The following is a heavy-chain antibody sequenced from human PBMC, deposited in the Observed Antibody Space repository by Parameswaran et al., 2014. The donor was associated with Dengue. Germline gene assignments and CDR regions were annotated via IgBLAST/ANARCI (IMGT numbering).Heavy chain of an antibody. D-gene: IGHD2-2*01. CDR2: INPSGGST. J-gene: IGHJ5*02. CDR3: ARAQGYCSSTTCSWWFDP. Sequence: WVRQAPGQGLEWMGIINPSGGSTTYAQKFQGRVTMTRDTSTSTVYMELSSLRSEDTAVYYCARAQGYCSSTTCSWWFDPWGQGTLVTVSS. V-gene: IGHV1-46*01.